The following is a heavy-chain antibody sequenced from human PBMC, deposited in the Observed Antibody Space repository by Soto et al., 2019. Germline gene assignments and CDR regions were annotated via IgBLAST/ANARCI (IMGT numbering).Heavy chain of an antibody. CDR1: GDSVSGNSAA. CDR3: ARECPYDERSDSYFDY. CDR2: TYYRSKWYN. D-gene: IGHD3-16*01. Sequence: SQTLSLTCAISGDSVSGNSAAWNCIRQSPSRGLEWLGRTYYRSKWYNDYAVSVKSRITVTPDTSKNQFSLHLNSVTPEDTAVYYCARECPYDERSDSYFDYCGQGALVTVAS. J-gene: IGHJ4*02. V-gene: IGHV6-1*01.